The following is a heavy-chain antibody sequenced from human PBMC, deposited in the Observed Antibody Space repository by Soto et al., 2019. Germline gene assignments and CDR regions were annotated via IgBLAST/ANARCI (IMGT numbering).Heavy chain of an antibody. D-gene: IGHD3-3*01. V-gene: IGHV4-34*01. Sequence: SETLSLTCAVYGGSFSGYYWSWIRQPPGKVLEWIGEINHSGSTNYDPSLKSRVTISVDTSKNQFSLKLSSVTAADTAVYYCARGPYDFWSGLVYYYYGMDVWGQGTTVTVSS. CDR1: GGSFSGYY. J-gene: IGHJ6*02. CDR2: INHSGST. CDR3: ARGPYDFWSGLVYYYYGMDV.